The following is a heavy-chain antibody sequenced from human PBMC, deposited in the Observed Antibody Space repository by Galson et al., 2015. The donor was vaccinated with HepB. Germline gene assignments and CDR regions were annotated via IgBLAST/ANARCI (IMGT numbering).Heavy chain of an antibody. CDR3: ARDLWIRGAADNYYYYYGMDV. V-gene: IGHV3-30-3*01. Sequence: SLRLSCAASGFTFSNYAIQWVRQAPGKGLECVAVISYDGSNKYYADSVKGRFTISRDNSKNTLYLQMNSLRAEDTAVYYCARDLWIRGAADNYYYYYGMDVWGQGTTVTVSS. CDR2: ISYDGSNK. D-gene: IGHD3-10*01. J-gene: IGHJ6*02. CDR1: GFTFSNYA.